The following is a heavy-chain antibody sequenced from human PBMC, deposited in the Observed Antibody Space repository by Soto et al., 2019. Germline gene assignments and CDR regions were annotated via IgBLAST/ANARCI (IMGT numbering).Heavy chain of an antibody. CDR2: INPNSGGT. J-gene: IGHJ4*02. CDR1: GYTFTGYY. CDR3: ASGGNYSTAVADY. D-gene: IGHD2-15*01. Sequence: ASVKVSCKTSGYTFTGYYIHWVRQAPGQGLEWMGWINPNSGGTNYAQKLQGRVAMTRDTSISTAYMELSRLSSDDTAVYYCASGGNYSTAVADYWGQGTLVTSPQ. V-gene: IGHV1-2*02.